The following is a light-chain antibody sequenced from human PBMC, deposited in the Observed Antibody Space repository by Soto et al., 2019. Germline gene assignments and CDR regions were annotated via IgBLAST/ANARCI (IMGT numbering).Light chain of an antibody. V-gene: IGKV3-20*01. Sequence: EIVLTQSPGTLSLSPGERATLSCGASQSVSSSYLAWYQQKPGQAPRLLIYGTSSRATAIPDRFSGSGSGTDFTLTISRLEPEDFAMDYCQQYGSSSWTFGQGTKVEIK. CDR3: QQYGSSSWT. CDR1: QSVSSSY. J-gene: IGKJ1*01. CDR2: GTS.